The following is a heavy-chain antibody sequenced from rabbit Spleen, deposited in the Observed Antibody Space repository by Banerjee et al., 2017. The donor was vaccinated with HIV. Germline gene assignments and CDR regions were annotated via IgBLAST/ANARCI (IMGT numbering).Heavy chain of an antibody. CDR1: GFSLSNNYW. V-gene: IGHV1S45*01. CDR2: IYTGSSGGT. J-gene: IGHJ4*01. Sequence: QQQLVESGGGLVQSEGSLTLTCTASGFSLSNNYWICWVRQAPGNGLEWIACIYTGSSGGTYYASWAKGRFTISKTSSTTVTLQMTSLTAADTATYFCARNSYSASYYTYAFNLWGPGTLVTVS. D-gene: IGHD8-1*01. CDR3: ARNSYSASYYTYAFNL.